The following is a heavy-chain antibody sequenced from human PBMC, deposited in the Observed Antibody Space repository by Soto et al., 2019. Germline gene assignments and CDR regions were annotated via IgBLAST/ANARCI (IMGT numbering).Heavy chain of an antibody. CDR2: IIPIFGTA. Sequence: SVKVSCKASGGTFNSYAISWVRQAPGQGLEWMGGIIPIFGTANYAQKFQGRVTITADESTSTAYMELSSLRSEDTAVYYCANCREWELHYYGMDVWGQGTTVTVSS. J-gene: IGHJ6*02. CDR1: GGTFNSYA. D-gene: IGHD1-26*01. V-gene: IGHV1-69*13. CDR3: ANCREWELHYYGMDV.